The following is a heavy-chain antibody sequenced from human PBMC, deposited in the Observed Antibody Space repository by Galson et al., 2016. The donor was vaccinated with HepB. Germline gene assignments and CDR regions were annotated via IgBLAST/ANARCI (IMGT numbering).Heavy chain of an antibody. CDR2: IYYIGNA. D-gene: IGHD5-12*01. CDR3: ARHYEHVRGYDPLEGFNY. Sequence: SETLSLTCTVSGGSISSNTHYWGWIRQPPGKGLEWIGSIYYIGNAYYNPSLKSRLTISVDTSKNQFSLNVSSVTAADTAVYYCARHYEHVRGYDPLEGFNYWGQGTLVTVSS. V-gene: IGHV4-39*01. CDR1: GGSISSNTHY. J-gene: IGHJ4*02.